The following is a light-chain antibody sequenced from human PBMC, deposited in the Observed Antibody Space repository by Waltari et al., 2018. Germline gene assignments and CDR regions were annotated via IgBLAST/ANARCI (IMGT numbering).Light chain of an antibody. CDR2: GTS. V-gene: IGKV3D-15*01. CDR1: QSVRSP. J-gene: IGKJ1*01. CDR3: QQYDYWPWT. Sequence: IVMTQSLATLSLSPGESATLSCRASQSVRSPFAWFQQKPGQPPRLLIYGTSTRATGIPARFTGSGSGTEFSLTISSLQPEDFATYYCQQYDYWPWTFGQGTRVETK.